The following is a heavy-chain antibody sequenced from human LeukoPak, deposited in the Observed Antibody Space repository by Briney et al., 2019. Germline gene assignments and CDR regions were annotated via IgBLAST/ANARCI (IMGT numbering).Heavy chain of an antibody. CDR1: GGSISSSSYY. CDR2: FYHGGST. CDR3: ARAMSIAARIQTIFDY. Sequence: SETLSLTCTVSGGSISSSSYYWDWIRQPPGKGLEWIGTFYHGGSTYYNPSLKSRVTISVDTSKNQFSLNLTSVTAADTAVYCCARAMSIAARIQTIFDYWGQGTLVTVSS. J-gene: IGHJ4*02. D-gene: IGHD6-6*01. V-gene: IGHV4-39*07.